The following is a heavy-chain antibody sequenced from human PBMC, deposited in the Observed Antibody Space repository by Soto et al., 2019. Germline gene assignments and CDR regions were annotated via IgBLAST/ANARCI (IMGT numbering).Heavy chain of an antibody. Sequence: PGGSLRLSCAASGFTFSGYAMIWVRQAPGKGLEWVSLISNSGTSTYYGDSVRGRFTISRDNSKSTRSLQMNSLRAEDTAVYYCVKPLVGTTKSFDSWGQGILVTVSS. V-gene: IGHV3-23*01. CDR2: ISNSGTST. CDR1: GFTFSGYA. J-gene: IGHJ4*02. CDR3: VKPLVGTTKSFDS. D-gene: IGHD1-26*01.